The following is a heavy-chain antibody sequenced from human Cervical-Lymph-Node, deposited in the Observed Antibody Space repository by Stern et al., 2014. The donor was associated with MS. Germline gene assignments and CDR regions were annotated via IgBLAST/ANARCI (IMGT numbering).Heavy chain of an antibody. CDR1: GFTFTGDY. D-gene: IGHD3-22*01. J-gene: IGHJ3*02. V-gene: IGHV1-46*01. CDR2: IDTSGGRT. CDR3: ARGVYDPGSFDI. Sequence: QVQLVQSGVEVKKPGASVKVSCKASGFTFTGDYIHWVRQAPGQGREWMGGIDTSGGRTTYAQKFQGRVTMTTDTSSSTVYMDLSSLRSEDTAVYFCARGVYDPGSFDIWGQGTMVTVSS.